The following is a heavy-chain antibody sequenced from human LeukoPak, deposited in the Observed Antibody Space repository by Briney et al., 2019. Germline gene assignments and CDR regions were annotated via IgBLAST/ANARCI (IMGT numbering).Heavy chain of an antibody. Sequence: ASVKVSCKASGYTFTSYGISWVRQAPGQGLEWMGWISAYNGNTNYAQKVQARVTMTTDTSTSTAYMELWSLRSDDTAVYYCARGELWFGELLQDYWGQGTLVTVSS. CDR2: ISAYNGNT. D-gene: IGHD3-10*01. J-gene: IGHJ4*02. V-gene: IGHV1-18*04. CDR1: GYTFTSYG. CDR3: ARGELWFGELLQDY.